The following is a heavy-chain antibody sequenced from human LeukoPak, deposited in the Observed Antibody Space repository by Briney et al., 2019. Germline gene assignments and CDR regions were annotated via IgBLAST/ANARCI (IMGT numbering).Heavy chain of an antibody. CDR1: GGSISSYY. CDR2: INHSGST. CDR3: AISGGSGSSYYYGMDV. D-gene: IGHD3-10*01. V-gene: IGHV4-34*01. J-gene: IGHJ6*02. Sequence: KPSETLSLTCTVSGGSISSYYWSWIRQPPGKGLEWIGEINHSGSTNYNPSLKSRVTISVDTSKNQFSLKLSSVTAADTAVYYCAISGGSGSSYYYGMDVWGQGTTVTVSS.